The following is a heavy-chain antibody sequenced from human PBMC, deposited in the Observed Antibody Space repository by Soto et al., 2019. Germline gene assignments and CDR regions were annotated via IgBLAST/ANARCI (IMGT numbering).Heavy chain of an antibody. CDR3: AKRTVGWYFDL. CDR1: GGSISSYY. CDR2: IYYSGST. D-gene: IGHD4-17*01. Sequence: SETLSLTCTVSGGSISSYYWSWIRQPPGKGLEWIGYIYYSGSTNYNPSLKSRVTISVDTSKNQFSLKLSSVTAADTAVYYCAKRTVGWYFDLWGRGTLVTVSS. J-gene: IGHJ2*01. V-gene: IGHV4-59*08.